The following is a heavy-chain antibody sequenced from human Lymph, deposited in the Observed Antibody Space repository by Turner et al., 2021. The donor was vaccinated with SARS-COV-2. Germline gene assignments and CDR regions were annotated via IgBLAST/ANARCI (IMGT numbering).Heavy chain of an antibody. V-gene: IGHV3-30*03. Sequence: QVQLVESGGGVVQRGRSLRLSCAASGFTFISYGMHWVRQAPGKGLELVAVISYDGGHKSYADSVKGRFTISRDHSKNTLYLQMISLRAEDTAVYYCAWALYYYYGMDVWGQGTTVTVSS. CDR2: ISYDGGHK. CDR3: AWALYYYYGMDV. CDR1: GFTFISYG. J-gene: IGHJ6*02.